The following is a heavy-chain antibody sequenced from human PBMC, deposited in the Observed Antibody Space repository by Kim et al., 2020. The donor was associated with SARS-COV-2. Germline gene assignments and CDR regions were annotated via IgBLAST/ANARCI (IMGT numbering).Heavy chain of an antibody. Sequence: VKGRFTISRDNSKNTLYLQMNSLRAEDTAVYYCARERYCSSTSCYGVFDYWGQGTLVTVSS. J-gene: IGHJ4*02. V-gene: IGHV3-30*01. D-gene: IGHD2-2*01. CDR3: ARERYCSSTSCYGVFDY.